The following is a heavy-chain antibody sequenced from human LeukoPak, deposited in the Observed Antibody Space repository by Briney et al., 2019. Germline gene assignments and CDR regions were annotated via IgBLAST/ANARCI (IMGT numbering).Heavy chain of an antibody. CDR1: GGSISSYY. J-gene: IGHJ6*03. CDR3: ARAGNPPYYYYYYMDV. CDR2: IYTSGST. Sequence: SETLSLTCTVSGGSISSYYWSWVRQPAGKGLEWIGRIYTSGSTNYNPSLKSRVTMSVDTSKNQFSLKLSSVTAADTAVYYCARAGNPPYYYYYYMDVWGKGTTVTISS. D-gene: IGHD4-23*01. V-gene: IGHV4-4*07.